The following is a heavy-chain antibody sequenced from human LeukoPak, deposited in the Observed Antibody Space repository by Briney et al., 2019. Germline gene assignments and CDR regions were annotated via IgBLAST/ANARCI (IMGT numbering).Heavy chain of an antibody. CDR2: ISGSGGST. V-gene: IGHV3-23*01. J-gene: IGHJ4*02. D-gene: IGHD3-9*01. CDR3: AKDDILTGLFDY. Sequence: PGGSLRLSCAASGFTLSSYAMSWVRQAPGKGLEWVSAISGSGGSTYYADSVKGRFTISRDNSKNTLYLQMNSLRAEDTAVYYCAKDDILTGLFDYWGQGTLVTVSS. CDR1: GFTLSSYA.